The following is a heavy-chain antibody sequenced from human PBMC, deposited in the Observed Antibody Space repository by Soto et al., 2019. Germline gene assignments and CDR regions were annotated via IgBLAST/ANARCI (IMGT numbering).Heavy chain of an antibody. CDR3: ATSSDWSPLLDY. CDR1: QYTFTDFY. D-gene: IGHD6-19*01. V-gene: IGHV1-2*02. J-gene: IGHJ4*02. Sequence: ASVKVSCKASQYTFTDFYLHWVRQAPGQRPEWMGWINNGGGTIYAQKFQGRLTMTRDPSITSAYMELSRLSSDDTAFYYCATSSDWSPLLDYWGQGTLVTVSS. CDR2: INNGGGT.